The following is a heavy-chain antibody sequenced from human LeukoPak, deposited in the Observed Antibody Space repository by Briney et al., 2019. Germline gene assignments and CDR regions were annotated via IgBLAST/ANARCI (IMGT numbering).Heavy chain of an antibody. Sequence: SETLSLTCTVSGGSISSYYWSWIRQPPGKGLEWIGYIYYSGSTNYNPSLKSRVTISVDTSKNQFSLKLRSVTAADTAVYYRARGPSGVRYCSSTSCDARDYYYMAVWGKGTTVTVSS. D-gene: IGHD2-2*01. CDR2: IYYSGST. V-gene: IGHV4-59*01. CDR3: ARGPSGVRYCSSTSCDARDYYYMAV. CDR1: GGSISSYY. J-gene: IGHJ6*03.